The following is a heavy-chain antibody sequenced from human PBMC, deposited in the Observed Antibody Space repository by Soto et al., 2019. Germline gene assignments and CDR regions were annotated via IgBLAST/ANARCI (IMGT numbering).Heavy chain of an antibody. Sequence: QVQLQESGPGLVEPSQTLALTCTVSGASVSSASYHWSWIRQHPGKGLEWIGYITGSPYCNPSLKSRVTISLDTSRTHFSLELSSVTAADTAVYYCAPLTAGGSGRGYWGQGTLVTVSS. CDR3: APLTAGGSGRGY. CDR1: GASVSSASYH. V-gene: IGHV4-31*03. J-gene: IGHJ4*02. CDR2: ITGSP. D-gene: IGHD5-12*01.